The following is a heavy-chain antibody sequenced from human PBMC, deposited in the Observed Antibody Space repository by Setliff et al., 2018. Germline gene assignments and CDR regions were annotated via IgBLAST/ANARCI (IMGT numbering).Heavy chain of an antibody. CDR2: IIPVFRTA. V-gene: IGHV1-69*13. D-gene: IGHD3-22*01. CDR3: ARDTRDKYDSSGYYLSLDS. Sequence: ASVKVSCKASGGTFRTDGFSWVRQAPGQGLGWMGRIIPVFRTANYAQKFRGRVTITADEVARTAYMELSTLRSEDTAVYYCARDTRDKYDSSGYYLSLDSWGQGSLVTVSS. CDR1: GGTFRTDG. J-gene: IGHJ4*02.